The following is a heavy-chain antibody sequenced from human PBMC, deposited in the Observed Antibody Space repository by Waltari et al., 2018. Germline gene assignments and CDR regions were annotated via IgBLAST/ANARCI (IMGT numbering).Heavy chain of an antibody. CDR2: INHSGST. CDR1: GGSFSGYY. Sequence: QVQLQQWGAGLLKPSETLSLTCAVYGGSFSGYYWSCIRQPPGKGLEWIGEINHSGSTNYNPSLKSRVTISVDTSKNQFSLKLSSVTAADTAVYYCARGHYRGSYPGYWGQGTLVTVSS. V-gene: IGHV4-34*01. J-gene: IGHJ4*02. D-gene: IGHD1-26*01. CDR3: ARGHYRGSYPGY.